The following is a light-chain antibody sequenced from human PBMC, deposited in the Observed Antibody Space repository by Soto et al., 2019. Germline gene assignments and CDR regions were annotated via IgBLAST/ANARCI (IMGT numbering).Light chain of an antibody. V-gene: IGLV1-44*01. CDR2: SNN. J-gene: IGLJ3*02. CDR3: AAWDDSLKGWV. Sequence: QLVLTQPPSASGTPGQRVTISCSGSSSNIGSNTVNWYQQLPGTAPKLLIYSNNQRPSGVPDRFSGSKSGTSASLAISGLQSEDEAEYYWAAWDDSLKGWVFGGGTKLTVL. CDR1: SSNIGSNT.